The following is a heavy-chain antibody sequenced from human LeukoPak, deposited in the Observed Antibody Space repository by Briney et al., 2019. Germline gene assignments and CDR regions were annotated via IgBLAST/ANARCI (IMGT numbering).Heavy chain of an antibody. V-gene: IGHV3-23*01. J-gene: IGHJ4*02. CDR1: GFTFNTYA. CDR2: ITGNAGLI. D-gene: IGHD3-22*01. CDR3: AKDRTPDGYYSIDY. Sequence: GGSLRLSCAASGFTFNTYAMNWVRQAPGKGLEWVSVITGNAGLIAYADSVRGRFTISRDNSKNMLYLQMNSLTAEDTAVYYCAKDRTPDGYYSIDYWGLGTPVTVSS.